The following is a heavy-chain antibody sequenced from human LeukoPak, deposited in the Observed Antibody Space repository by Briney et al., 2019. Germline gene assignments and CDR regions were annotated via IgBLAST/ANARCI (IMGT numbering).Heavy chain of an antibody. CDR1: GFTFSSYA. D-gene: IGHD3-22*01. Sequence: GGSLRLSCAASGFTFSSYAMSWVRQAPGKGLEWVSTIGGSGSSTYYTDSVKGRFTISRDNSKNTLYLEMNSLRAEDTAVYYCAKDRHYYDSSGYYEYDYWGQGTLVTVSS. V-gene: IGHV3-23*01. CDR2: IGGSGSST. J-gene: IGHJ4*02. CDR3: AKDRHYYDSSGYYEYDY.